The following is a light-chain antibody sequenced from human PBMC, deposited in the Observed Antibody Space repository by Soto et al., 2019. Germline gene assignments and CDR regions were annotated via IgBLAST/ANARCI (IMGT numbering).Light chain of an antibody. CDR3: QQFNNYPWT. J-gene: IGKJ1*01. Sequence: DIQMTQSPSTLSASVGDRVTITCRASQSISSWLAWYQQKPGKASKFLIYKASSLESGVPSRFSGSGSGTEFTLTISSLQPDDFATYYCQQFNNYPWTFGQGTRVEIK. CDR1: QSISSW. CDR2: KAS. V-gene: IGKV1-5*03.